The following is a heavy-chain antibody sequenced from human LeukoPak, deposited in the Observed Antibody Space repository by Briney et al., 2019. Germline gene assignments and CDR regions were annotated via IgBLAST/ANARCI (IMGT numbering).Heavy chain of an antibody. V-gene: IGHV3-7*04. CDR2: IKQDGGEK. CDR3: ARGSGDSSSWYVPRGNWFDP. Sequence: GGSLRLSCAASGFTFGAYYMTWVRQAPGKGLEWVANIKQDGGEKYYVDSVKGRFTISRDNANNSLYLQMNSLRAEDTAVYYCARGSGDSSSWYVPRGNWFDPWGQGTLVTVSS. D-gene: IGHD6-13*01. J-gene: IGHJ5*02. CDR1: GFTFGAYY.